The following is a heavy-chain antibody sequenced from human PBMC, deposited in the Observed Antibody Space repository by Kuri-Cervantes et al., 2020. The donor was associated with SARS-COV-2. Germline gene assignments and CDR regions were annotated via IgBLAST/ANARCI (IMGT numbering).Heavy chain of an antibody. CDR2: ISSNGGST. V-gene: IGHV3-64*02. Sequence: GSLRLSCAASGFTFSSYAMHWVRQAPGKGLEYVSAISSNGGSTYYADSVKGRFTISRDNSKNTLYLQMNSLRAEDTAVYYCARDLRLGKSLDYWGQGTLVTVSS. CDR1: GFTFSSYA. CDR3: ARDLRLGKSLDY. J-gene: IGHJ4*02. D-gene: IGHD7-27*01.